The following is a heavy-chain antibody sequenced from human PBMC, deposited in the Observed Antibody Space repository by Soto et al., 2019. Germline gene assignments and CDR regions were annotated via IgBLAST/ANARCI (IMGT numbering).Heavy chain of an antibody. D-gene: IGHD6-6*01. V-gene: IGHV3-21*01. CDR3: ARDDLLEYSSSYSYFGMDV. Sequence: GGSLRLSCAASGFTFSSYSMNWVRQAPGKGLEWVSYISSSAIYIYYADSVKGRFTISRDNAKNSLYLQMNSLRAEDTAVYYCARDDLLEYSSSYSYFGMDVWGQGTTVTVSS. CDR1: GFTFSSYS. CDR2: ISSSAIYI. J-gene: IGHJ6*02.